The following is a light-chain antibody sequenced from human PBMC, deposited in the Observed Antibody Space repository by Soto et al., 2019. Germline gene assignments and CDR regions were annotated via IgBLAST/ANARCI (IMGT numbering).Light chain of an antibody. CDR2: EVS. J-gene: IGLJ1*01. CDR1: SSDVGGYNY. V-gene: IGLV2-14*01. CDR3: SSYTSSSSLYV. Sequence: QSVLTQPASVSGSPGQPITISCTGTSSDVGGYNYVSRYQQHPGKAPKLMIYEVSNRPSGVSNRFSGSKSGNTASLTISGLQAEDEADYYCSSYTSSSSLYVFGTGTKVTVL.